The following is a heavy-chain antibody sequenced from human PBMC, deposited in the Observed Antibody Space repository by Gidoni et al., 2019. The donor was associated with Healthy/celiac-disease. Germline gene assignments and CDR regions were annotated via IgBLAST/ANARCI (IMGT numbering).Heavy chain of an antibody. Sequence: QVQLQQWGAGLLKPSETLSLTCAVYGGSFSGYYWSWIRQPPGKGLEWIGEINHSGSTNYNPSLKSRVTISVDTSKNQFSLKLSSVTAADTAVYYCARVELRARNSNWFDPWGQGTLVTVSS. CDR2: INHSGST. J-gene: IGHJ5*02. CDR3: ARVELRARNSNWFDP. CDR1: GGSFSGYY. D-gene: IGHD3-10*01. V-gene: IGHV4-34*01.